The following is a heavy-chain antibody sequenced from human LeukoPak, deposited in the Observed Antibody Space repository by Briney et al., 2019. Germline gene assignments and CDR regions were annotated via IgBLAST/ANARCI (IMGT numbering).Heavy chain of an antibody. CDR3: AKGGKWDVTPFDY. CDR2: MRNKANSYTT. CDR1: GFTFSDHY. Sequence: GGSLRLSCVASGFTFSDHYIDWVRQAPGKGLEWVGRMRNKANSYTTENAASVKGRLTLSRDDSKRLVFLQLNSLKIEDTAVYYCAKGGKWDVTPFDYWGQGTLVTVSS. J-gene: IGHJ4*02. D-gene: IGHD1-26*01. V-gene: IGHV3-72*01.